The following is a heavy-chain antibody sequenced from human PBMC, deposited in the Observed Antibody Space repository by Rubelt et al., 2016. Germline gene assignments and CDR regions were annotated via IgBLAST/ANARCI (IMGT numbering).Heavy chain of an antibody. Sequence: EVQLVESGGGLVQPGGSLRLSCAASGFTFSSYSMNWVRQAPGKGLEWVSTIFGGGSIYYADSVKGRFTISRDGSKNTLSLQMNSLRAEDTALYYCVRDGDGMDVWGQGTTVTVSS. V-gene: IGHV3-66*01. CDR2: IFGGGSI. D-gene: IGHD3-16*01. CDR3: VRDGDGMDV. J-gene: IGHJ6*02. CDR1: GFTFSSYS.